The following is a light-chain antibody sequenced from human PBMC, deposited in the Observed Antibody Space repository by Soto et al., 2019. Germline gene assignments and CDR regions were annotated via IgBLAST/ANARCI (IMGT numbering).Light chain of an antibody. CDR3: QSYDSSLSAPV. CDR2: GNS. Sequence: QSVLTQPPSVSGAPGQRVTICCTGSSSNIGAGYDVHWYQQLPGTAPKLLIYGNSNRPSGVPDRFSGSKSGTSASLAITGLQAEDEADYYCQSYDSSLSAPVFGTGTKLTVL. V-gene: IGLV1-40*01. CDR1: SSNIGAGYD. J-gene: IGLJ1*01.